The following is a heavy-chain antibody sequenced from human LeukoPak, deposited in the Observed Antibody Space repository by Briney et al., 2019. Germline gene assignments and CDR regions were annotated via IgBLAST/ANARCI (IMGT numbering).Heavy chain of an antibody. V-gene: IGHV3-30*18. CDR2: ISYDGSNK. Sequence: GGSLRLSCAASGFTFSSYGMHWVRQAPGKGLEWVAVISYDGSNKYYADSVKGRFTISRDNSKNTLYLQMNSLRAEDTAVYYCAKVELRWVGTDYYFDYWGPGNPGHRLL. J-gene: IGHJ4*02. CDR3: AKVELRWVGTDYYFDY. D-gene: IGHD3-10*01. CDR1: GFTFSSYG.